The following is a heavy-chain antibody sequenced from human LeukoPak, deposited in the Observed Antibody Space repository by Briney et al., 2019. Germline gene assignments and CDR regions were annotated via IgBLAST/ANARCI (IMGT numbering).Heavy chain of an antibody. CDR2: ISSSSSTI. CDR3: ARYCSGGSCYSGDAFDI. D-gene: IGHD2-15*01. Sequence: PGGSLRLSCAASGFTFSSYSMNWVRQAPGKGLKWVSYISSSSSTIYYADSVKGRFTISRDNAKNSLYLQMNSLRAEDTAVYYCARYCSGGSCYSGDAFDIWGQGTMVTVSS. CDR1: GFTFSSYS. V-gene: IGHV3-48*04. J-gene: IGHJ3*02.